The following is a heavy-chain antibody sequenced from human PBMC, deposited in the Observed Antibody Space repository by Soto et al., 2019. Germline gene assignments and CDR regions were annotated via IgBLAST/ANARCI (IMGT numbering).Heavy chain of an antibody. J-gene: IGHJ4*02. CDR1: GGTFSSYA. V-gene: IGHV1-69*13. CDR3: ARDGQVAAADHQYHFDY. Sequence: GASVKVSCKASGGTFSSYAISWVRQAPGQGLEWMGGIIPIFGTANYAQKFQGRVTITADESTSTAYMELSSLRSEDTAVYYCARDGQVAAADHQYHFDYWGQGTLVTVSS. D-gene: IGHD6-13*01. CDR2: IIPIFGTA.